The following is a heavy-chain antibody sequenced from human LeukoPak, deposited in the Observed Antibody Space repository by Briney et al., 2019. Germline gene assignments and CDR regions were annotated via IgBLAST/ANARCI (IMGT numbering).Heavy chain of an antibody. Sequence: SETLSLTCAVYGGSFSGYYWIWIRQPPGKELEWIGEINHSGSTNYNPSLKSRVTISVDTSKNQFSLKLSSVTAADTAVYYCACPSGNHLYSFDYWGQGTLVTVSS. CDR2: INHSGST. V-gene: IGHV4-34*01. J-gene: IGHJ4*02. CDR3: ACPSGNHLYSFDY. D-gene: IGHD1-14*01. CDR1: GGSFSGYY.